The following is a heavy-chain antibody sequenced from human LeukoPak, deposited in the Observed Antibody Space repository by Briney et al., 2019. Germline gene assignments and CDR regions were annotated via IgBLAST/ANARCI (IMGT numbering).Heavy chain of an antibody. J-gene: IGHJ4*02. CDR1: GGSFSGYY. V-gene: IGHV4-34*01. D-gene: IGHD2-2*01. CDR3: ARTVGLGYCSSTSCGHHDY. CDR2: INHSGST. Sequence: SETLSLTCAVYGGSFSGYYWSWIRQPPGKGLEWIGEINHSGSTNYNPSLKSRVTISVDTSKNQFSLKLSSVTAADTAVYYCARTVGLGYCSSTSCGHHDYWGQGTLVTVSS.